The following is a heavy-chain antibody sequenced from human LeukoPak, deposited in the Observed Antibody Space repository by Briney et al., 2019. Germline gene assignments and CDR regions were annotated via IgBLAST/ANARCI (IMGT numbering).Heavy chain of an antibody. CDR1: GFAFSSFA. CDR3: SKGRGSTLTNIDF. D-gene: IGHD4-11*01. V-gene: IGHV3-23*01. Sequence: PGGSLRLSCAASGFAFSSFAMTWVRQSPGKGLEWVSSVSDSGVNTYRAGSVRGRFTASRDNFKNILYLQMNSLTVEDTAFYYCSKGRGSTLTNIDFWGQGALVTVSS. CDR2: VSDSGVNT. J-gene: IGHJ4*02.